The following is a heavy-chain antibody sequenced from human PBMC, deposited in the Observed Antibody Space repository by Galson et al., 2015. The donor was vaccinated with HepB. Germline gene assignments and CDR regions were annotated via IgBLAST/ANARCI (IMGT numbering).Heavy chain of an antibody. CDR2: ISSSGSTI. J-gene: IGHJ6*02. Sequence: SLRLSCAASGFTFSSYEMNWVRQAPGKGLEWVSYISSSGSTIYYADSVKGRFTISRDNAKNSLYLQMNSLRAEDTAVYYCARDAERFLEWFGDYYGMDVWGQGTTVTVSS. V-gene: IGHV3-48*03. CDR3: ARDAERFLEWFGDYYGMDV. CDR1: GFTFSSYE. D-gene: IGHD3-3*01.